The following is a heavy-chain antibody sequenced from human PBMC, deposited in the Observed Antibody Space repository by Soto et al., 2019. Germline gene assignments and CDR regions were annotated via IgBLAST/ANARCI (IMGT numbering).Heavy chain of an antibody. CDR2: IYYSGST. CDR1: GGSINTGDYY. J-gene: IGHJ6*02. Sequence: TSETLSLTCTVSGGSINTGDYYWSWIRQPPGKGLEWIGYIYYSGSTYYNPSLKSRVTISVDTSKNQFSLKLSSVTAADTAVYYCARALYSSFPRYYYYGMDVWGQGTTVTVSS. CDR3: ARALYSSFPRYYYYGMDV. D-gene: IGHD4-4*01. V-gene: IGHV4-30-4*01.